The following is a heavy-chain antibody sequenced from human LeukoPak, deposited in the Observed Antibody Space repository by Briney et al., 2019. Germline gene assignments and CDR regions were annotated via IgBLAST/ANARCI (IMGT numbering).Heavy chain of an antibody. J-gene: IGHJ4*02. CDR3: VTDTKLDYFDY. CDR2: IKSKTDDGTT. CDR1: GFTFSSYE. Sequence: PGGSLRLSCAASGFTFSSYEMNWVRQAPGKGLEWVGRIKSKTDDGTTDYAAPVKGRFTISRDDSKNTLYLQMNSLKTDDTAVYYCVTDTKLDYFDYWGQGTPVTVSS. V-gene: IGHV3-15*01. D-gene: IGHD2-8*01.